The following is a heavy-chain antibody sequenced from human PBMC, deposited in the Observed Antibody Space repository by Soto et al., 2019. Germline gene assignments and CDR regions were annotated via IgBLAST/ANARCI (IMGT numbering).Heavy chain of an antibody. CDR1: VFTCNSYA. CDR2: IGTDGNT. J-gene: IGHJ4*01. V-gene: IGHV3-23*01. D-gene: IGHD2-2*01. CDR3: VRKYPGTRPFDY. Sequence: WWSLRLSCSASVFTCNSYAMNWFRQAPGKGLAWVSAIGTDGNTYYANSVKGRFTISRDNSRTTLYLQMNSLRVEDTALYYCVRKYPGTRPFDYWGQGTLVTVSS.